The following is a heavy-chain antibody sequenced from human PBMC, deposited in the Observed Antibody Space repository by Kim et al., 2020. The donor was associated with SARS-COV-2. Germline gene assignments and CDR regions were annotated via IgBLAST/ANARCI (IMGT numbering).Heavy chain of an antibody. D-gene: IGHD4-17*01. CDR2: IDQDGSAA. Sequence: GGSLRLSCAASQFTFSTYWMSWVRQAPGKGLEWVANIDQDGSAAYYVGSVKGRFTISRDNAKNALFLQMSSLRAEDTAVYYCATDAFNYGDYGQLVSWGRGTLVTVSS. CDR3: ATDAFNYGDYGQLVS. V-gene: IGHV3-7*01. CDR1: QFTFSTYW. J-gene: IGHJ4*02.